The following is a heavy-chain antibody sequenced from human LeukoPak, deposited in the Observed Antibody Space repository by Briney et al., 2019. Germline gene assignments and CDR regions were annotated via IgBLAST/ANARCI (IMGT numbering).Heavy chain of an antibody. CDR3: ARSSGD. J-gene: IGHJ4*02. Sequence: GGPLRLSCAGSGFIFSSHGMHWVRQAPGKGLEWLGYILYDGRNPDYVDPVKGRFTISRDNPKNTVYLQMNSLRAEDTAVYYCARSSGDWGEGALVTVSS. CDR1: GFIFSSHG. CDR2: ILYDGRNP. V-gene: IGHV3-33*01. D-gene: IGHD1-26*01.